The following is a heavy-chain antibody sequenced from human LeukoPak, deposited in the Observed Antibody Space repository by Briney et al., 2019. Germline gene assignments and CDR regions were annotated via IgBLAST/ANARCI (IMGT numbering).Heavy chain of an antibody. J-gene: IGHJ3*02. V-gene: IGHV1-8*01. CDR2: MNPNSGNT. CDR1: GYTFTSYD. Sequence: ASVKVSCKASGYTFTSYDINWVRQATGQGIEWMGWMNPNSGNTGYAQKFQGRVTMTRNTSISTAYMELSSLSSEDTAVYYCARERVGATFAFDIWGQGTLVTVSS. CDR3: ARERVGATFAFDI. D-gene: IGHD1-26*01.